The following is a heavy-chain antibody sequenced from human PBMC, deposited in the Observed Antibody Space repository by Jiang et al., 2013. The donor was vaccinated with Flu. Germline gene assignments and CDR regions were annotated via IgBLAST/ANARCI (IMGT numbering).Heavy chain of an antibody. CDR2: ISGSDGIT. D-gene: IGHD1-26*01. CDR3: AKSISGIYYDSAYNAFDI. CDR1: GFTFSSYA. J-gene: IGHJ3*02. V-gene: IGHV3-23*01. Sequence: VQLLESGGGLVQPGGSLRLSCAASGFTFSSYAMSWVRQAPGKGLEWVSTISGSDGITYYADFVKGRFAISRDNSKNTLYLQMNSLRAEDTAVYYCAKSISGIYYDSAYNAFDIWGQGTMVTVSS.